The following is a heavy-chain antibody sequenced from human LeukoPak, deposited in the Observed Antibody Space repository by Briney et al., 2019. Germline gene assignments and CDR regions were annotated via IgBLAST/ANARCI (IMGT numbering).Heavy chain of an antibody. CDR2: ISGSGGST. Sequence: GGSLRLSCAASGFTFSSYAMSWVRQAPGKGLEWVSAISGSGGSTYYADSVKGRFTISRDNSKNTLYLQMNSLRAEDTAVCYCASFPYYYDSSGYSTRPIDYWGQGTLVTVSS. CDR3: ASFPYYYDSSGYSTRPIDY. CDR1: GFTFSSYA. J-gene: IGHJ4*02. D-gene: IGHD3-22*01. V-gene: IGHV3-23*01.